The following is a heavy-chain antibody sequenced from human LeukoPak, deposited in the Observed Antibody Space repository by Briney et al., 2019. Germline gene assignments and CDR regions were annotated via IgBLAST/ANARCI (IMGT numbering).Heavy chain of an antibody. D-gene: IGHD3-16*01. V-gene: IGHV4-39*01. CDR2: IYYSGST. J-gene: IGHJ6*02. CDR1: GGTISSSSYY. Sequence: KTSETLSLTCTVSGGTISSSSYYWGWIRQSPGKGLEWIGSIYYSGSTYYKPSLESRVTISVDTSKNQFSLKLSSVTAADTAVYYCARHTYASYYYGMDVRGQGTTVTVSS. CDR3: ARHTYASYYYGMDV.